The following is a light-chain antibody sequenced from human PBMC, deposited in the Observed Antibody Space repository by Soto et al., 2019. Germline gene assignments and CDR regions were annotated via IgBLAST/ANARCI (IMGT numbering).Light chain of an antibody. Sequence: DIQLTQSPSFLSAFVGDTVTITCRASQAMSTYLAWYQQKPGKVPKLLIRSASTLQSGVPPRFSGGGSGTEFTPTISTLQPDDSGIYYCQQLNEYPLAFGGGTNVEIK. J-gene: IGKJ4*02. CDR1: QAMSTY. CDR3: QQLNEYPLA. CDR2: SAS. V-gene: IGKV1-9*01.